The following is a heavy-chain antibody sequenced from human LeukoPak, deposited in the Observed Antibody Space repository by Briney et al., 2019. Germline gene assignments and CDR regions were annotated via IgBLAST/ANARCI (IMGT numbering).Heavy chain of an antibody. CDR3: ASTYYYGSGSYFRS. CDR2: IYTSGST. CDR1: GVAIRCGSYN. D-gene: IGHD3-10*01. J-gene: IGHJ5*02. V-gene: IGHV4-61*02. Sequence: PSETLSLTCSVSGVAIRCGSYNWLWLRQPAGNGLEWIGRIYTSGSTNYNPSLKSRVTISVDTSKNQFSLKLSSVTAADTAVYYCASTYYYGSGSYFRSWGQGTLVTVSS.